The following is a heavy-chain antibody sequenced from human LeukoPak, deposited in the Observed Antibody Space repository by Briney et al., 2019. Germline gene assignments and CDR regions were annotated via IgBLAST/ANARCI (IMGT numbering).Heavy chain of an antibody. J-gene: IGHJ5*02. CDR3: ARDKSGIAAAGNWFDP. Sequence: GASVKVSCKASGGTFSSYAINWVRQAPGQGLEWMGIINPSGGSTSYAQKFQGRVTMTRDTSTSTVYMELSSLRSEDTAVYYCARDKSGIAAAGNWFDPWGQGTLVTVSS. V-gene: IGHV1-46*01. D-gene: IGHD6-13*01. CDR2: INPSGGST. CDR1: GGTFSSYA.